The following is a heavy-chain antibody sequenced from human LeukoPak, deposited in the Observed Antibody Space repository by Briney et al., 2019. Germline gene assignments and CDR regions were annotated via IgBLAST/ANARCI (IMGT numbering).Heavy chain of an antibody. CDR3: ARDTYYYDSSGYYYPGGCDY. J-gene: IGHJ4*02. CDR1: GFTFSDYY. V-gene: IGHV3-11*04. CDR2: ISSSGSTI. Sequence: PGGSLRLSCAASGFTFSDYYMSWIRQAPGKGLEWVSYISSSGSTIYYADSVKGRFTISRDNAKNSLYLQMNSLRAEDTAVYYCARDTYYYDSSGYYYPGGCDYWGQGTLVTVSS. D-gene: IGHD3-22*01.